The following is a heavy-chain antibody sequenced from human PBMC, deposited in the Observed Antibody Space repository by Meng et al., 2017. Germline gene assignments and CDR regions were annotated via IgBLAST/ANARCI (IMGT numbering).Heavy chain of an antibody. J-gene: IGHJ4*02. Sequence: ESLKISCAAYGGSFSCYYWSWIRQPPGKGLEWIGEINNSGSTNYNPSLKSRVTISVDTYKNQFSLKLSSVTAADTAVYCCARIRSHKYYYGSGNYYDYWGQGTLVTVSS. CDR3: ARIRSHKYYYGSGNYYDY. CDR1: GGSFSCYY. V-gene: IGHV4-34*01. CDR2: INNSGST. D-gene: IGHD3-10*01.